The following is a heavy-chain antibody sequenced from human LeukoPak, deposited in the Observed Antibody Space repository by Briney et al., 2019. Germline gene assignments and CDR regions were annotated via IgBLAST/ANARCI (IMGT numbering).Heavy chain of an antibody. D-gene: IGHD3-22*01. J-gene: IGHJ4*02. CDR1: GGSISSGDYY. CDR2: IYYSGST. Sequence: SQTLSLTCTVSGGSISSGDYYWSWIRQPPGKGLEWIGYIYYSGSTYYNPSRKSRVTISVDTSKNQFSLKLSSVTAADTAVYYCARVGLLHARVDYWGQGTLVTVSS. V-gene: IGHV4-30-4*08. CDR3: ARVGLLHARVDY.